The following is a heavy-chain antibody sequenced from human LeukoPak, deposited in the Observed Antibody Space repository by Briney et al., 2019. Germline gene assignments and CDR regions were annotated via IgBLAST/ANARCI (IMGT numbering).Heavy chain of an antibody. CDR3: ARDHSSSWSLLDY. J-gene: IGHJ4*02. CDR1: GYTFTSYA. D-gene: IGHD6-13*01. CDR2: INAGNGNT. Sequence: APVKVSCKASGYTFTSYAMHWVRQAPGQRLEWMGWINAGNGNTKYSQKFQGRVTITRDTSASTAYMELSSLRSEDTAVYYCARDHSSSWSLLDYWGQGTLVTVSS. V-gene: IGHV1-3*01.